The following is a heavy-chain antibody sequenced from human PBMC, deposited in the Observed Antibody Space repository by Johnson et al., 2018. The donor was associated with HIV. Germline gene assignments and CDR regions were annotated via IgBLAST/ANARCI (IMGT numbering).Heavy chain of an antibody. CDR2: IRYDGSNN. D-gene: IGHD2-15*01. V-gene: IGHV3-30*02. CDR3: AKAFPYCTGGSCYPHRSPHDAFDI. Sequence: VQLVESGGGVVQPGRSLRLSCAASGFTFSSYGMHWVRQAPGKGLEWVAFIRYDGSNNYYADSVQGRFTISRDNSKNTLYLQMNSLRAEDTAVYYCAKAFPYCTGGSCYPHRSPHDAFDIWGQGTMVTVSS. CDR1: GFTFSSYG. J-gene: IGHJ3*02.